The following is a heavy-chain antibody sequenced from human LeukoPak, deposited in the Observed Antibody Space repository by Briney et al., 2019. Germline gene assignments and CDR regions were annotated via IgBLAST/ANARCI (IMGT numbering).Heavy chain of an antibody. D-gene: IGHD6-13*01. J-gene: IGHJ4*02. CDR2: ISWNSGSI. V-gene: IGHV3-9*01. CDR1: GFTFDDYA. CDR3: ARGSNSGYSSSWYCDY. Sequence: GGSLRLSCAASGFTFDDYAMHWVRQAPGKGLEWVSGISWNSGSIGYADSVKGRFTISRDNAKNSLYLQMNSLRAEDTAVYYCARGSNSGYSSSWYCDYWGQGTLVTVSS.